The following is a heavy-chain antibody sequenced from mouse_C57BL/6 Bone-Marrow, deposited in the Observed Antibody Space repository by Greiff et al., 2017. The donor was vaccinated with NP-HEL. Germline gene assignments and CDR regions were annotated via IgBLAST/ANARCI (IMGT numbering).Heavy chain of an antibody. CDR2: IDPSDSYT. J-gene: IGHJ3*01. CDR1: GYTFTSYW. CDR3: ARDYYGSSLAY. Sequence: QVQLQQPGAELVMPGASVKLSCKASGYTFTSYWMHWVKQRPGQGLEWIGEIDPSDSYTNYNQKFKGKSTLTVDKSSSTAYMQRSSMTSEDSAVYYCARDYYGSSLAYWGQGTLVTVSA. V-gene: IGHV1-69*01. D-gene: IGHD1-1*01.